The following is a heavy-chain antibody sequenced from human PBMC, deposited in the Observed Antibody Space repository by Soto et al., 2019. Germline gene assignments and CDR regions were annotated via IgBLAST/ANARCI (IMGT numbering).Heavy chain of an antibody. J-gene: IGHJ4*02. V-gene: IGHV5-10-1*01. Sequence: PGESLKISCKGSGYSFTRYWITWVRQMPGKGLEWMGRIDPSDSYTNYSPSFQGHVTISADKSISTAYLQWSSPKASDTAMYYCARLPLAAAYSDANSWGQGTLVTVSS. CDR2: IDPSDSYT. CDR3: ARLPLAAAYSDANS. D-gene: IGHD6-13*01. CDR1: GYSFTRYW.